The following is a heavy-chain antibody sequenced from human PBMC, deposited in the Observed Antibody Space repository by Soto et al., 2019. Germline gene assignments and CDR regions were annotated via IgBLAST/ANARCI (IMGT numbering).Heavy chain of an antibody. CDR1: GYTFTSYG. CDR2: ISPYNGNT. V-gene: IGHV1-18*01. Sequence: QVQLVQSGAEVKKPGASVKVSCKASGYTFTSYGIHWVRQAPGQGLEWMGWISPYNGNTNYAQKLQGRVTMTTDTPTSNAYMDLRSLRADDTSVSYCARGIWGWFGVDYYSGMDVWGQGTPVTVSS. D-gene: IGHD3-10*01. CDR3: ARGIWGWFGVDYYSGMDV. J-gene: IGHJ6*02.